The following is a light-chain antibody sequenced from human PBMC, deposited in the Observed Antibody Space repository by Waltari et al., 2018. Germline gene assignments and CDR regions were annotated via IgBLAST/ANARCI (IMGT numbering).Light chain of an antibody. V-gene: IGKV2-28*01. J-gene: IGKJ1*01. CDR1: QSLLHSNGYNY. CDR3: MQALQNPWT. CDR2: LGS. Sequence: DIVMTQSPLSLPVTPGAPASISCRPSQSLLHSNGYNYLDWYLQKPGQSPQLLIYLGSNRASGVPDRFSGSGSGTDFTLRISRVEAEDVGVYYCMQALQNPWTFGQGTKVEIK.